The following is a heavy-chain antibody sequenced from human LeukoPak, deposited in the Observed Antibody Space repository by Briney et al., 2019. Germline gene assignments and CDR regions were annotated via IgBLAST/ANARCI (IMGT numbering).Heavy chain of an antibody. J-gene: IGHJ5*02. V-gene: IGHV3-30*04. D-gene: IGHD3-22*01. CDR2: ISYDGSNK. Sequence: GGSLRLSCAASGFTFSSYAMHWVRQAPGKGLEWVALISYDGSNKYYADSVKARFIISRDNSKNTLYLQMNSLRAEDTAVYYCAKVFGYYDSSGYYLRDGWFDPWGQGTLVTVSS. CDR3: AKVFGYYDSSGYYLRDGWFDP. CDR1: GFTFSSYA.